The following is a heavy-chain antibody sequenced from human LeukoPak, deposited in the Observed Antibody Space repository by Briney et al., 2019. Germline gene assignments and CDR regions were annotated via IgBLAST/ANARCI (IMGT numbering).Heavy chain of an antibody. Sequence: GASVKVSCKAPGGTFSSYAISWVRQAPGQGLEWMGRIIPILGIANYAQKFQGRVTITADKSTSTAYMELSSLRSEDTAVYYCARGPNEMSNYYYYGMDVWGQGTTVTVSS. CDR3: ARGPNEMSNYYYYGMDV. CDR2: IIPILGIA. CDR1: GGTFSSYA. V-gene: IGHV1-69*04. J-gene: IGHJ6*02. D-gene: IGHD5/OR15-5a*01.